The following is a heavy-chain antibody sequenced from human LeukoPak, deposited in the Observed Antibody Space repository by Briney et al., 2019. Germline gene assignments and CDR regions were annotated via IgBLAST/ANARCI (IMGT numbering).Heavy chain of an antibody. CDR3: ARDIVVVPAAVQDYYYYMDV. J-gene: IGHJ6*03. CDR1: GGSISSGSYY. D-gene: IGHD2-2*02. Sequence: PSQTLSLTCTVSGGSISSGSYYWSWIRQPAGKGLEWIGRIYTSGSTNYNPSLKSRVTISVDTSKNQFSLKLSSVTAADTAVYYCARDIVVVPAAVQDYYYYMDVWGKGTTVTVSS. V-gene: IGHV4-61*02. CDR2: IYTSGST.